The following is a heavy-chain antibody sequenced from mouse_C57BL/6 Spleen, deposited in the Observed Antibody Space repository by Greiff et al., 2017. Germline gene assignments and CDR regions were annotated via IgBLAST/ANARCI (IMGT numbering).Heavy chain of an antibody. V-gene: IGHV1-19*01. D-gene: IGHD1-1*01. J-gene: IGHJ4*01. CDR2: INPYNGGT. CDR1: GYTFTDYY. Sequence: VQLQQSGPVLVKPGASVKMSCKASGYTFTDYYMNWVKQSHGKSLEWIGVINPYNGGTSYNQKFKGKATLTVDKSSSTAYMELTNLTSEGSAVYYCARGGTTVVARAMDYWGQGTTVTVSS. CDR3: ARGGTTVVARAMDY.